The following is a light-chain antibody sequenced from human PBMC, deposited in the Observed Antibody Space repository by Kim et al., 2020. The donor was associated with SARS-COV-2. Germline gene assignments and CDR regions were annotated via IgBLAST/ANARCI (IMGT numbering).Light chain of an antibody. CDR3: LQHNTYPIT. Sequence: ASVEDRVTITCRESQDIRNDLGWYQQNPGRAPKRLIYGASSLQSGVPSRFSGSGSGTEFTLTISSVQPEDFATYFCLQHNTYPITFGQGTRLEIK. J-gene: IGKJ5*01. CDR2: GAS. CDR1: QDIRND. V-gene: IGKV1-17*01.